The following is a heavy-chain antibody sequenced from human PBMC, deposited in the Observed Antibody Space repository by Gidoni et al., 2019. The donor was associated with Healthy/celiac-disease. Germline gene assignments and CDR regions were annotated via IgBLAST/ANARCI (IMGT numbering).Heavy chain of an antibody. CDR3: AKGRHGYSSGWFDY. CDR1: GSPFSSYG. J-gene: IGHJ4*02. CDR2: ISYDGSNK. V-gene: IGHV3-30*18. Sequence: QVQLVESGGGVVQPGRSLRLSCAASGSPFSSYGMHWVRQAPGKGLECVAVISYDGSNKYYADSVKGRFTISRDNSKNTLYLQMNSLRAEDTAVYYCAKGRHGYSSGWFDYWGQGTLVTVSS. D-gene: IGHD6-19*01.